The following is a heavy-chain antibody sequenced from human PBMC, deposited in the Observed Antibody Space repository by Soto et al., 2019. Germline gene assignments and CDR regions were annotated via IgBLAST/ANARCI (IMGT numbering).Heavy chain of an antibody. J-gene: IGHJ3*02. Sequence: PGGSLRLSCAASGFPFNFYWMHWVRQAPGKGLVWVSRINVDGTTTNYADSVKGRFTISRDNAKNTLYLQMNSLRAEDTAVYYCAREGGMLSWADDSFDIWGPGTKVTVSS. CDR2: INVDGTTT. D-gene: IGHD6-13*01. CDR1: GFPFNFYW. CDR3: AREGGMLSWADDSFDI. V-gene: IGHV3-74*01.